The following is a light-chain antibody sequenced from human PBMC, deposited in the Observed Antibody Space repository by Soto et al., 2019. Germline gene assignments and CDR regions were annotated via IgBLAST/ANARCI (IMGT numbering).Light chain of an antibody. V-gene: IGKV3-15*01. CDR3: QQYNNWLG. CDR2: GAS. Sequence: EIVMTQSPATLSVSPGERATLSCRASQSVSSNLAWYQQKPGQAPRLLIYGASTRATGIPARFSGSGSGTEFTLTINSLQSEDFEVYYCQQYNNWLGFGQGTKVEIK. CDR1: QSVSSN. J-gene: IGKJ1*01.